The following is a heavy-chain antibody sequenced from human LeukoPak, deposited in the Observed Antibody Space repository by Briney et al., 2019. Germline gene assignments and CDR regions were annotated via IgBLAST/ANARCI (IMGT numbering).Heavy chain of an antibody. CDR1: GYTFTSYY. Sequence: ASVKVSCKASGYTFTSYYLHWVRQAPGQGLEWMGIINPSGGGTSYAQKFQGRVTMTRDTSTSTVYMELSSLSSEDTAVYYCARSRAATAYCSGGSCYAFDYWDQVTLVTVSS. CDR3: ARSRAATAYCSGGSCYAFDY. D-gene: IGHD2-15*01. V-gene: IGHV1-46*01. CDR2: INPSGGGT. J-gene: IGHJ4*02.